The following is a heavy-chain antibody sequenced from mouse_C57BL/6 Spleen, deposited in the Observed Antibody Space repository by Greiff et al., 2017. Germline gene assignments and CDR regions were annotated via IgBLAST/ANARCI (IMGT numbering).Heavy chain of an antibody. V-gene: IGHV1-81*01. Sequence: QVQLKESGAELARPGASVKLSCKASGYTFTSYGISWVKQRTGQGLEWIGEIYPRSGNTYYNEKFKGKATLTADKSSSTAYMELRSLTSEDSAVYFCARRVGSSDWYFDVWGTGTTVTVSS. CDR2: IYPRSGNT. CDR3: ARRVGSSDWYFDV. J-gene: IGHJ1*03. CDR1: GYTFTSYG. D-gene: IGHD1-1*01.